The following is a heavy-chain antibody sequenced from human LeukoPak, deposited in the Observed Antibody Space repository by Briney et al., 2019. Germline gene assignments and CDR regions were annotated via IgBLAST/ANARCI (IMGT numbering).Heavy chain of an antibody. Sequence: SETLSLTCTVSGSSISSYYWSWIRQPPGKGLEWIGYIYYSGSTNYNPALKSRVTISEDTSKNQISLKLSSVTAADTAVYYCARVRGYYDSSGYDYWGQGTLVTVSS. V-gene: IGHV4-59*01. CDR2: IYYSGST. J-gene: IGHJ4*02. D-gene: IGHD3-22*01. CDR3: ARVRGYYDSSGYDY. CDR1: GSSISSYY.